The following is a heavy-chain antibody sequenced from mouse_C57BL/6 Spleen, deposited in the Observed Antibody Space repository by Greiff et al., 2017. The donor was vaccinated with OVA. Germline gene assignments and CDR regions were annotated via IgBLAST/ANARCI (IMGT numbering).Heavy chain of an antibody. J-gene: IGHJ4*01. CDR1: GFTFSNYW. Sequence: EVQLQESGGGLVQPGGSMKLSCVASGFTFSNYWMNWVRQSPEKGLEWVAQIRLKSDNYATHYAESVKGGFTISRDDSKSSVYLQMNNLRAEDTGIYYCTGDGYYVLLAMDYWGQGTSVTVSS. CDR3: TGDGYYVLLAMDY. D-gene: IGHD2-3*01. V-gene: IGHV6-3*01. CDR2: IRLKSDNYAT.